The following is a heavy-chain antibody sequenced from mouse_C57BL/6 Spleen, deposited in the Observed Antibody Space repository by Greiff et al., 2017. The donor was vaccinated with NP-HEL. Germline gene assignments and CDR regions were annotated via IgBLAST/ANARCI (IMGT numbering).Heavy chain of an antibody. V-gene: IGHV1-18*01. CDR3: ARRSTTVGDFDV. Sequence: EVQLHQSGPELVKPGASVKIPCKASGYTFTDYNMDWVKQSHGKSLAWIGDINPNNGGTIYNQKFKGKATLTVDKSSSTAYMELHSLTSEATAVYYCARRSTTVGDFDVWGTGTSVTVSS. CDR1: GYTFTDYN. D-gene: IGHD1-1*01. J-gene: IGHJ1*03. CDR2: INPNNGGT.